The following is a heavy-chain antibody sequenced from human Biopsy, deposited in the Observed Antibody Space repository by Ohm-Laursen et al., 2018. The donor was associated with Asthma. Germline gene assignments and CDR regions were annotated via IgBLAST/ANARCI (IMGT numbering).Heavy chain of an antibody. D-gene: IGHD3-10*01. CDR3: ARAVDYSHYYGIDV. V-gene: IGHV1-18*01. CDR1: GYTFNSAG. J-gene: IGHJ6*02. CDR2: ISVYNGNT. Sequence: SVKVSCNPSGYTFNSAGITWVRQAPGQGLEWMGWISVYNGNTKVAQKLQDRVTMITDTSTSTAYMELRSLRSDDTAVYFCARAVDYSHYYGIDVWGQGTTVTVS.